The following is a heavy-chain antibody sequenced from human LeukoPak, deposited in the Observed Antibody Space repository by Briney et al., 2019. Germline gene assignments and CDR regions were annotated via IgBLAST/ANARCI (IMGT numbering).Heavy chain of an antibody. D-gene: IGHD5-12*01. Sequence: SETLSLTCTVSGGSISSYYWSWIRQPPGKGLEWIGYFYYSGSTNYNPSLKSRVTISVDTSKNQFSLKLSSVTAADTAVYYCARASYSGYDPALWFDYWGQGTLVTVSS. V-gene: IGHV4-59*08. CDR3: ARASYSGYDPALWFDY. CDR1: GGSISSYY. CDR2: FYYSGST. J-gene: IGHJ4*02.